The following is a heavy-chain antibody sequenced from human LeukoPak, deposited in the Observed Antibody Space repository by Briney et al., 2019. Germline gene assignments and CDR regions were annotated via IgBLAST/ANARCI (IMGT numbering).Heavy chain of an antibody. J-gene: IGHJ4*02. Sequence: ASVKVSCRTSGYTFTNYDISWVRQAPGQGLEWMGWISTYNGNTNYTQKLQGRVTMTTDTSTSTAYMELRSLRSDDTAVYYCARGPYYDSWSGAGYWGQGTLVTVSS. CDR2: ISTYNGNT. CDR1: GYTFTNYD. CDR3: ARGPYYDSWSGAGY. D-gene: IGHD3-3*01. V-gene: IGHV1-18*01.